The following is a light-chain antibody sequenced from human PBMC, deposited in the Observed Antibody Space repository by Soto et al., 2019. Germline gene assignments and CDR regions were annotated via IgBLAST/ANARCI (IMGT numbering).Light chain of an antibody. CDR2: VND. J-gene: IGLJ3*02. CDR1: RSNIGSHH. V-gene: IGLV1-47*01. Sequence: VLTQSLWATVWTAARVIIYYNGSRSNIGSHHLYCYQQFPGTAPKLLIDVNDQRPPGVPDRFSGSKSGTSCSLAISGLRSEDEADYYCAAWDDSLSVPAFGGGTKVTVL. CDR3: AAWDDSLSVPA.